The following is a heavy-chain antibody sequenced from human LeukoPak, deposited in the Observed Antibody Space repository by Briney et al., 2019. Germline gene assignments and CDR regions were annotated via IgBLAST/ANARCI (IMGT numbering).Heavy chain of an antibody. Sequence: PGGSLRLSCAASGFTFDDYGMSWVRQAPGKGLEWVSGINWNGGSTGYADSVKGRFTISRDNAENSLYLQMNSLRVEDTAVYYCARDKEFSSGWYFDNWGQGTLVTVSS. CDR2: INWNGGST. J-gene: IGHJ4*02. D-gene: IGHD6-19*01. CDR1: GFTFDDYG. CDR3: ARDKEFSSGWYFDN. V-gene: IGHV3-20*04.